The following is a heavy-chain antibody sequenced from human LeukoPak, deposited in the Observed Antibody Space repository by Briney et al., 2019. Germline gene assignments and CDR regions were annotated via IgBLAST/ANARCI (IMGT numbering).Heavy chain of an antibody. V-gene: IGHV4-34*01. Sequence: SETLSLTCAVYGGSFSGYYWSWIRQPPGKGLEWIGEINHSGSTNYNPSLKSRVTISVDTSKNQFSLKLSSVTAADTAVYYCARGRQSIAARPEIYYFDYWGQGTLVTVSS. CDR2: INHSGST. D-gene: IGHD6-6*01. CDR1: GGSFSGYY. J-gene: IGHJ4*02. CDR3: ARGRQSIAARPEIYYFDY.